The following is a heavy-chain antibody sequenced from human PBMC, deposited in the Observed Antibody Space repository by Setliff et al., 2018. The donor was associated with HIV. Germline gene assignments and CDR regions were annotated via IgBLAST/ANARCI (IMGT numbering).Heavy chain of an antibody. V-gene: IGHV4-34*01. D-gene: IGHD5-18*01. J-gene: IGHJ4*02. CDR3: ARRDGYSYGFYFDY. Sequence: LSLTCAVYGGPFSGYYWSWIRQPPGKGLEWIGEINHSGSTNYNPSRQSRVTISVDTSKNQFSLKLSSVTAADTAVYYCARRDGYSYGFYFDYWGQGTLVTVSS. CDR2: INHSGST. CDR1: GGPFSGYY.